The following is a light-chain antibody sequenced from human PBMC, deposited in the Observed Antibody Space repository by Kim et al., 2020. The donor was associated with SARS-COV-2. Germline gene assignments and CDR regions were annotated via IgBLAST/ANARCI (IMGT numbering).Light chain of an antibody. CDR3: QQYYTAPPT. V-gene: IGKV4-1*01. CDR1: QSLFLRDNNKNY. Sequence: DNVMTQSPDSLAVSLGERVTINCRSSQSLFLRDNNKNYLAWYQQKPGQPPKLLMSWASTRESGVPDRFSGSGSGTDFTLSISSLQAEDVATYYCQQYYTAPPTFGQGTKVDIK. J-gene: IGKJ1*01. CDR2: WAS.